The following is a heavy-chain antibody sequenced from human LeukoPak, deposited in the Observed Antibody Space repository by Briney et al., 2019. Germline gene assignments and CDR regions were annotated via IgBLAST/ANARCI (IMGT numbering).Heavy chain of an antibody. D-gene: IGHD6-6*01. J-gene: IGHJ4*02. CDR2: MNPNSSNT. V-gene: IGHV1-8*01. CDR1: GYTFTSYG. Sequence: ASLKLSCKASGYTFTSYGINWMRQATGQGLEWMGWMNPNSSNTDYAHKFQGRVTMTRNTSINTAYMQLTSLRSEDTAVYYCARVRKLGSSSSMGYWGQGTLVTVSS. CDR3: ARVRKLGSSSSMGY.